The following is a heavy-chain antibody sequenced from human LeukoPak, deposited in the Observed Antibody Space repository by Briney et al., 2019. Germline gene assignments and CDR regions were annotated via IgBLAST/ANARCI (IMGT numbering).Heavy chain of an antibody. J-gene: IGHJ4*02. CDR1: GGSISSGGYS. Sequence: SETLSLTCAVSGGSISSGGYSWSWIRQPPGKGLEWIGYIYYSGSTYDNPSLKSRVTISVDTSKNQFSLKLSSVTAADTAVYYCARLTTVTTYYFDCWGQGTLVTVSS. V-gene: IGHV4-30-2*05. CDR2: IYYSGST. D-gene: IGHD4-17*01. CDR3: ARLTTVTTYYFDC.